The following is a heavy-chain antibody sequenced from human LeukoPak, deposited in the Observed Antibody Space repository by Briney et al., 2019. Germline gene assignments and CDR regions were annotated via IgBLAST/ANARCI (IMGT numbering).Heavy chain of an antibody. D-gene: IGHD3-22*01. CDR3: ARATYYDSSGYYFDY. Sequence: SETLSLTCAVSGGSISSGGYSWSWIRQPPEKGLEWIGYIDHSGSTYYNPSLKSRVTISVDRSKNQFSLKLSSVTAADTAVYYCARATYYDSSGYYFDYWGQGTLVTVSS. J-gene: IGHJ4*02. V-gene: IGHV4-30-2*01. CDR1: GGSISSGGYS. CDR2: IDHSGST.